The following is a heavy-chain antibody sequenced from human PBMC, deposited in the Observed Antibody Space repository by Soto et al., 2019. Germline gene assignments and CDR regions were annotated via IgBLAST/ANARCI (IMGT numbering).Heavy chain of an antibody. V-gene: IGHV4-39*01. CDR2: IYYSGST. CDR3: ARSSSSTAGSGWFDP. Sequence: SETLSLTCTVSGGSISSSSYYWGWIRQPPGKGLEWIGSIYYSGSTYYNPSLKSRVTISVDTSKNQFSLKLSSVTAADTAVYYCARSSSSTAGSGWFDPWGQGTLVTVSS. J-gene: IGHJ5*02. CDR1: GGSISSSSYY. D-gene: IGHD2-2*01.